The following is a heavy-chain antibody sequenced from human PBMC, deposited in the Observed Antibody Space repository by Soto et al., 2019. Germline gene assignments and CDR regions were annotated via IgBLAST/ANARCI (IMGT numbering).Heavy chain of an antibody. Sequence: QVRLQESGPGLVKPSKTLSLTCSVSGGSISSPGYYWTWIRQQPGKSLEGIGHIFHSGTTSSNPSLQSRVTISSETSENQFSLPLTSVTAADTAVYFCAAGRWGAYGSPAGWFAPWGRGTLVSVSS. J-gene: IGHJ5*02. CDR1: GGSISSPGYY. CDR3: AAGRWGAYGSPAGWFAP. CDR2: IFHSGTT. V-gene: IGHV4-31*04. D-gene: IGHD3-16*01.